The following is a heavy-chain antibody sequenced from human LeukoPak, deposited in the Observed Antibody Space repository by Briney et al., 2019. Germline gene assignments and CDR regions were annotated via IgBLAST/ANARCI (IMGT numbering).Heavy chain of an antibody. D-gene: IGHD1-26*01. CDR1: GGSINSNNYY. Sequence: PSETLSLTCTVSGGSINSNNYYWGWIRQPPGKGLEWIGSIYSSGSAYYNPSLKSRVTISVDTSKNQFSLRLSSVTAADTAVYYCARVGAGVGADAFDIWGQGTMVTVSS. CDR2: IYSSGSA. V-gene: IGHV4-39*07. CDR3: ARVGAGVGADAFDI. J-gene: IGHJ3*02.